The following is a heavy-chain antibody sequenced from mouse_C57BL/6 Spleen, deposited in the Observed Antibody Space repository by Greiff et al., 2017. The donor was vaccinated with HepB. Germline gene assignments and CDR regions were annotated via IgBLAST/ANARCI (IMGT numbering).Heavy chain of an antibody. Sequence: QVQLQQSGAELARPGASVKLSCKASGYTFTSYGISWVKQRTGQGLEWIGEIYPRSGNTYYNEKFKGKATLTADKSSSTAYMELRSLTSEDSAVYFCARWDYSNYRLAMDYWGQGTSVTVSS. D-gene: IGHD2-5*01. V-gene: IGHV1-81*01. CDR3: ARWDYSNYRLAMDY. CDR2: IYPRSGNT. CDR1: GYTFTSYG. J-gene: IGHJ4*01.